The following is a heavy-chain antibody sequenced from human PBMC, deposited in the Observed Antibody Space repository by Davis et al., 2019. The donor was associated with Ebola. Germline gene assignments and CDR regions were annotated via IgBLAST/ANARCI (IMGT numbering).Heavy chain of an antibody. CDR2: INPHSGDT. CDR3: ARDRVCSGATCYAYFDF. J-gene: IGHJ4*02. V-gene: IGHV1-2*02. CDR1: GYTFTSYS. Sequence: AASVKVSCKASGYTFTSYSIHWVRQAPGQGLEWMGWINPHSGDTKYSQKFQGRVTMTRDTPISTAYMELNRLTSDDTAVYYCARDRVCSGATCYAYFDFWGQGTLVTVSS. D-gene: IGHD2-15*01.